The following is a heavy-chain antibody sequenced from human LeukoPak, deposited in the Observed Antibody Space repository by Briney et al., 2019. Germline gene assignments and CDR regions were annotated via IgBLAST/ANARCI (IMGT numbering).Heavy chain of an antibody. J-gene: IGHJ4*02. Sequence: GGSLRLSCAASGFTFSSYGMHWVRQAPGKGLEGVAVISYDGSNKYYADSVKGRFTISRDNSKTTLYLQMNSLRAEDTAVYYCAKGPTGYSSSWPDYWGQGTLVTVSS. D-gene: IGHD6-13*01. V-gene: IGHV3-30*18. CDR3: AKGPTGYSSSWPDY. CDR1: GFTFSSYG. CDR2: ISYDGSNK.